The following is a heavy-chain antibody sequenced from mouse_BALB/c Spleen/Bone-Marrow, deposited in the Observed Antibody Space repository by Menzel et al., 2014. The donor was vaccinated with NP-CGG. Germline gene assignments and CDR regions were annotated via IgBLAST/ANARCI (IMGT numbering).Heavy chain of an antibody. J-gene: IGHJ2*01. CDR3: ARHEGGEMGFDY. V-gene: IGHV1-62-2*01. Sequence: VQLVESGAGLVKPGASVKLSCKAPGYTFTEYIIHWVKQRSGQGLEWIGWFYPGSGSIKYNEKFKDKATLTADKSSSTVYMELSRLTSEDSAVYFCARHEGGEMGFDYWGQGTTLTVSS. CDR1: GYTFTEYI. CDR2: FYPGSGSI. D-gene: IGHD2-3*01.